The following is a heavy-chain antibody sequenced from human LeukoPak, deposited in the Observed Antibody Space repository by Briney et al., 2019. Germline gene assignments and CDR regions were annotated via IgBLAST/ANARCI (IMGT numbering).Heavy chain of an antibody. Sequence: SQTLSLTCAISGDSVSTNSAAWNWSRPSPSGGLEWRGRTYYGSTWNNDYAISVRSRMTINPDTSKTQISLQLHSLTPPYTAVYYCARDFYCSNDACSFDYWGQGTLVTVSS. CDR1: GDSVSTNSAA. D-gene: IGHD2-8*01. J-gene: IGHJ4*02. V-gene: IGHV6-1*01. CDR3: ARDFYCSNDACSFDY. CDR2: TYYGSTWNN.